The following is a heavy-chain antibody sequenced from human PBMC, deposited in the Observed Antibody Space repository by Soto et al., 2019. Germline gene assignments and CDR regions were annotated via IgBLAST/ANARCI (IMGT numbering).Heavy chain of an antibody. CDR3: ARDSWNSYYYYYGMDV. CDR1: GASIRSYY. J-gene: IGHJ6*02. D-gene: IGHD1-7*01. CDR2: IYYSGST. V-gene: IGHV4-59*01. Sequence: SETLSLTCTVSGASIRSYYWSWIRQPPGKGLEWIVYIYYSGSTNYNPSLKSRVTISLDTSKSEVSLKLSSVTAADTAVYYGARDSWNSYYYYYGMDVWGQGTTVTVSS.